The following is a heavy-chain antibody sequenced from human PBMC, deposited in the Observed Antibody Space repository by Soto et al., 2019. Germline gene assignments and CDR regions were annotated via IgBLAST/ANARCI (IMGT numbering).Heavy chain of an antibody. Sequence: SETLSLTCAVYGGSFSGYYWSWIRQPPGKGLEWIGEINHSGSTNYNPSLKSRVTISVDTSKNQFSLKLSSVTAADTAVYYCAGRPQYQRLPQTQFDYWGQGTLVTVSS. D-gene: IGHD2-2*01. CDR1: GGSFSGYY. V-gene: IGHV4-34*01. J-gene: IGHJ4*02. CDR3: AGRPQYQRLPQTQFDY. CDR2: INHSGST.